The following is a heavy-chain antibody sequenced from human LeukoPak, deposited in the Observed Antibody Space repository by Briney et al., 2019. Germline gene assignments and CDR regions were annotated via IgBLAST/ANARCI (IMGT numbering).Heavy chain of an antibody. Sequence: SETLSLTCAVYGGSFSGYHWSWIRQPPGKGLEWIGEINHSGSTNYNPSLKSRVTISVDTSKNQFSLKLSSVTAADTAVYYCARVVSSWTDYYYGMDVWGQGTTVTVSS. V-gene: IGHV4-34*01. CDR2: INHSGST. D-gene: IGHD6-13*01. J-gene: IGHJ6*02. CDR1: GGSFSGYH. CDR3: ARVVSSWTDYYYGMDV.